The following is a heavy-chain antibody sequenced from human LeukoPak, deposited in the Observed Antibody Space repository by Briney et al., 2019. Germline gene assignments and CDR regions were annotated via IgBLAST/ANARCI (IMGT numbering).Heavy chain of an antibody. CDR3: AKDPLHYYDSSGYFDY. D-gene: IGHD3-22*01. V-gene: IGHV4-30-4*07. CDR1: GGSISSGGYS. J-gene: IGHJ4*02. Sequence: PSETLSLTCAVSGGSISSGGYSWSWIRQPPGKGLEWIGYIYYSGSTYYNPSLKSRVTISVDTSKNQFSLKLSSVTAADTAVYYCAKDPLHYYDSSGYFDYWGQGTLVTVSS. CDR2: IYYSGST.